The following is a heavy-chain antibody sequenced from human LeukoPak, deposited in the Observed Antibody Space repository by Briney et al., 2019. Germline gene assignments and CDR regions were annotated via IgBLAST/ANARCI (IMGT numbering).Heavy chain of an antibody. CDR2: ISGSGGST. Sequence: GGSLRLSCAASGFTVSSNYMSWVRQAPGKGLEWVSAISGSGGSTYYADSVKGRFTISRDNSKNTLYLQMNSLRAEDTAVYYCAKSPGYCSGGSCYSYYYYMDVWGKGTTVTVSS. CDR1: GFTVSSNY. D-gene: IGHD2-15*01. J-gene: IGHJ6*03. V-gene: IGHV3-23*01. CDR3: AKSPGYCSGGSCYSYYYYMDV.